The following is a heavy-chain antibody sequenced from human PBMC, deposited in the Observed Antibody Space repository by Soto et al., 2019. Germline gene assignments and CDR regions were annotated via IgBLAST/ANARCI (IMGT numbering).Heavy chain of an antibody. D-gene: IGHD1-20*01. CDR1: GESFSDYY. Sequence: QVQLQQWGAGLLKPSETLSLTCAVYGESFSDYYWNWIRQPPGKGQELIGQINHSGSTNYNPSLKGRVTISGDTSKNQFSLKLSSVTAAETAVYYCASGRYLGYWGQGTLVSVSS. V-gene: IGHV4-34*01. CDR3: ASGRYLGY. J-gene: IGHJ4*02. CDR2: INHSGST.